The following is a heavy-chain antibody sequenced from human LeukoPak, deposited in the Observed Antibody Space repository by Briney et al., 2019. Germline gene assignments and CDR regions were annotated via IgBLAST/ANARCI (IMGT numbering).Heavy chain of an antibody. V-gene: IGHV3-30*04. CDR1: GFTFSSYA. D-gene: IGHD3-22*01. CDR2: ISYDGSNK. Sequence: PGGSLRLSCAASGFTFSSYAMHWVRQAPGKGLEWVAVISYDGSNKYYADSVKGRFTISRDNSKNTLYLQMNSLRAEDTAVYYCARGSSGSDWGQGTLVTVSS. J-gene: IGHJ4*02. CDR3: ARGSSGSD.